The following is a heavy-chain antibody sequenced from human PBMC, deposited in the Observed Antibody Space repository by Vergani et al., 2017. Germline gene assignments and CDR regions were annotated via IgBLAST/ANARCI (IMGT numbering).Heavy chain of an antibody. D-gene: IGHD3-22*01. J-gene: IGHJ4*02. CDR2: IIPIFGTA. Sequence: QVQLVQSGAEVKKPGSSVKVSCKASGGTFSSYAISWVRQAPGQGLEWKGGIIPIFGTANYAQKFQGRVTITADEYTSTAYMGLSSLRSEDTAVYYCATTYYYDSGGSNYFDYWGQGTLVTVSS. V-gene: IGHV1-69*01. CDR3: ATTYYYDSGGSNYFDY. CDR1: GGTFSSYA.